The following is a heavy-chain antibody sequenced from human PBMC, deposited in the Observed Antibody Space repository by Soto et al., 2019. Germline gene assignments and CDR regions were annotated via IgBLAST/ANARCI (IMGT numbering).Heavy chain of an antibody. CDR2: IVPMFGTA. CDR1: GGTFGNSA. V-gene: IGHV1-69*12. J-gene: IGHJ5*02. D-gene: IGHD3-3*01. CDR3: ARDGDPQSAFWSGPLGGGRFDP. Sequence: QVQLVQSGAEVKKPGSSVNVSCKTSGGTFGNSAVTWVRQAPGQGLEWLGGIVPMFGTANYAQKFQGRVTSPAGESTITAYMELNSLKTDDPAVYYCARDGDPQSAFWSGPLGGGRFDPWGQGTLVTVSS.